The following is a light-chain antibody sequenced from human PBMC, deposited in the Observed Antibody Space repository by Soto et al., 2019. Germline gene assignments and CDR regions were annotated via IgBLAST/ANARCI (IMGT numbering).Light chain of an antibody. CDR3: CSYAGSSLYV. Sequence: QSVLTQPASVSGSPGQSITISCTGTSSDVGRYNYVSWYQQHPGKAPKLMIFEVTNRPSGVSDRFSGSKSANAASLTISGLQAEDEADYYCCSYAGSSLYVFGTGTKVTVL. CDR2: EVT. V-gene: IGLV2-14*01. J-gene: IGLJ1*01. CDR1: SSDVGRYNY.